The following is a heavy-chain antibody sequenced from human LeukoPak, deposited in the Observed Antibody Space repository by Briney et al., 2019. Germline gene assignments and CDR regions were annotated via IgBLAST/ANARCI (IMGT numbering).Heavy chain of an antibody. V-gene: IGHV3-23*01. D-gene: IGHD6-25*01. CDR2: ITGSGGDS. Sequence: GGSLRLSCAASGFSFDSYTMVWVRQAPGSGLEWVSAITGSGGDSYHADSVKGRFTVSRDISKNTLFLQINSLRVEDTALYYCARGVSGWPYYLDFWGQGTLVTVSS. CDR1: GFSFDSYT. CDR3: ARGVSGWPYYLDF. J-gene: IGHJ4*02.